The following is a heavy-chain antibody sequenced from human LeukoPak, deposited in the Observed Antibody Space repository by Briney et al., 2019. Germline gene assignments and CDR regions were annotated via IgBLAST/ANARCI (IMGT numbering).Heavy chain of an antibody. V-gene: IGHV3-23*01. D-gene: IGHD3-3*01. CDR3: AKGQYYDFWSGYYWYFDY. CDR2: ISGSGGST. Sequence: GGSLRLSCAASGFTFSSYAMSWVRQAPGKGLEWVSAISGSGGSTYYADSVKGRFTISRDNSKNTLYLQMNSLRAEDTAVYYCAKGQYYDFWSGYYWYFDYWGQGTLVTVSS. CDR1: GFTFSSYA. J-gene: IGHJ4*02.